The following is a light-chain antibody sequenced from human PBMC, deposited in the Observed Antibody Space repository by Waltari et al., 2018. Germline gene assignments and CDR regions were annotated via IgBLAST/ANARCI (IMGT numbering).Light chain of an antibody. J-gene: IGKJ2*02. CDR1: QTISTY. V-gene: IGKV3-11*01. CDR2: DAS. Sequence: EIVLTQSPATLSLSPGEGATLSCRASQTISTYLAWYQQKAGQAPRLLIYDASKMATGIPARFIGSGSGTDFTLTISSLEPEDFALYYCQQRTNWPRTFGQGTKLEIK. CDR3: QQRTNWPRT.